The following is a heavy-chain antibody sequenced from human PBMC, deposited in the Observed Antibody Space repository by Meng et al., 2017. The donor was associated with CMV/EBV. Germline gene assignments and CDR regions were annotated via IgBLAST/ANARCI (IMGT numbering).Heavy chain of an antibody. D-gene: IGHD3-16*01. CDR3: ARDRVGYYYGMDV. J-gene: IGHJ6*02. Sequence: ASVTVSCPASGYTFTGSYMHWVRQAPGQGLEWMGWINPNSGGTNYAQKFQGRVTMTRDTSISTAYMELSRLRSDDTAVYYCARDRVGYYYGMDVWGQGTTVTVSS. CDR1: GYTFTGSY. V-gene: IGHV1-2*02. CDR2: INPNSGGT.